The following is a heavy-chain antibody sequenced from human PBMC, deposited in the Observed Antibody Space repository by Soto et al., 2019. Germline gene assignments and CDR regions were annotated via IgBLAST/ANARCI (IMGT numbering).Heavy chain of an antibody. J-gene: IGHJ2*01. CDR2: IIPIFGTV. Sequence: QVQLVQSGAEVKKPGSSVTVSCKASGGTFSSYTISWVRQAPGQGLEWMGGIIPIFGTVNYAQKFQGRVTITADESTSTAYMDLSSLRSEDTAVYYCARGNHRGLQLWYFDLWGRGTLVTVSS. CDR3: ARGNHRGLQLWYFDL. V-gene: IGHV1-69*12. CDR1: GGTFSSYT. D-gene: IGHD5-12*01.